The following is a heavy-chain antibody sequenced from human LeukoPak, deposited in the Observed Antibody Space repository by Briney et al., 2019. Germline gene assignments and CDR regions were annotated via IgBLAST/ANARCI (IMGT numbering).Heavy chain of an antibody. CDR2: IYYSGST. V-gene: IGHV4-59*01. J-gene: IGHJ4*02. CDR1: GGSISSYD. CDR3: ATSPVNSGYGIFDY. Sequence: SETLSLTCTVSGGSISSYDWSWIRQPPGKGLEWIGYIYYSGSTNYNPSLKSRVTISVDTSKNQFSLKLSSVTAADTAVYYCATSPVNSGYGIFDYWGQGTLVTVSS. D-gene: IGHD5-12*01.